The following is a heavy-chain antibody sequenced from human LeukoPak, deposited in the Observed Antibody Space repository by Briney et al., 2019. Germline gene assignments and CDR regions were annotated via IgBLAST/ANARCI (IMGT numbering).Heavy chain of an antibody. CDR3: ARLDDSSGFAFDI. D-gene: IGHD3-22*01. V-gene: IGHV4-39*01. Sequence: PSETLSLTCTVSGGSISSSSYYWGWIRQPPGKGLEWIGSIYYSGSTYYNPSLKSRVTISVDTSKNQFSLKLSSVTAADTAVYYCARLDDSSGFAFDIWGQGTMVTVSS. J-gene: IGHJ3*02. CDR2: IYYSGST. CDR1: GGSISSSSYY.